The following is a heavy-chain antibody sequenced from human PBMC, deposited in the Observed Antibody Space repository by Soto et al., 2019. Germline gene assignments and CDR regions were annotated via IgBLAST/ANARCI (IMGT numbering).Heavy chain of an antibody. CDR2: IIPIFGTT. D-gene: IGHD6-6*01. V-gene: IGHV1-69*13. CDR1: GGSFTGSA. Sequence: ASVKVSCKVSGGSFTGSAISWVRQAPGQGLEWMGGIIPIFGTTNYAQKFQGRVTIIADESSSTAYMELSSLRSEDTPLYYCARENSIASLSYYYGMDFWGQGTTVTVS. CDR3: ARENSIASLSYYYGMDF. J-gene: IGHJ6*02.